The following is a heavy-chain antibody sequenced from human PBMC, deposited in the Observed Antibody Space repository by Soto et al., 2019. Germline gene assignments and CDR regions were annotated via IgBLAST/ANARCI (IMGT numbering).Heavy chain of an antibody. V-gene: IGHV4-59*01. J-gene: IGHJ4*02. D-gene: IGHD6-13*01. CDR1: GGSISSYY. Sequence: SETLSLTCTVSGGSISSYYWSWIRQPPGKGLEWIGYIYYSGSTNYNPSLKSRVTISVDTSKNQFSLKLSSVTAADTAVYYCARGSSSWYSDYCGQGTLVTVSS. CDR2: IYYSGST. CDR3: ARGSSSWYSDY.